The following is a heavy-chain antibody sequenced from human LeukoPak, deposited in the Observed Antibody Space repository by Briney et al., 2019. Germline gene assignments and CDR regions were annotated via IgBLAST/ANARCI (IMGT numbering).Heavy chain of an antibody. CDR1: GFTFDDYG. V-gene: IGHV3-20*04. D-gene: IGHD3-22*01. Sequence: GGSLRLSCAASGFTFDDYGMSWVRQAPGKGLEWVSGINWNGGSTGYADSVKGRFTIPRDNAKNSLYVQMNSLRAEDTALYYCARRLRYYYDSSGRDAFDIWGQGTMVTVSS. CDR3: ARRLRYYYDSSGRDAFDI. CDR2: INWNGGST. J-gene: IGHJ3*02.